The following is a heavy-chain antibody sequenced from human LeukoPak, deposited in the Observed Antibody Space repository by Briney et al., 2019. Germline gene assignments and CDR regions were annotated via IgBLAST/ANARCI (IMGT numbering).Heavy chain of an antibody. CDR2: ISSSDTI. V-gene: IGHV3-11*04. CDR1: GFTFSDYD. J-gene: IGHJ3*02. Sequence: PGGSLRLSCAASGFTFSDYDMSWLRQAPGKGLEWVSYISSSDTIKHSDSVKGRFTISRDTPKNSLYLQMNSLRAEDTAVYYCAKWEVRTDAFNIWGQGTMITVSS. D-gene: IGHD1-26*01. CDR3: AKWEVRTDAFNI.